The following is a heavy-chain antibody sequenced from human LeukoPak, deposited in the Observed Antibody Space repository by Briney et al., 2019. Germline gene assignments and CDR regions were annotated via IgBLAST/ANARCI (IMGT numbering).Heavy chain of an antibody. CDR3: ARSSSGWYGYYFDY. CDR1: GGSFSGYY. CDR2: INHSGST. Sequence: SETLSLTCAVCGGSFSGYYWSWIRQPPGKGLEWIGEINHSGSTNYNPSLKSRVTISVDTSKNQFSLKLSSVTAADTAVYYCARSSSGWYGYYFDYWGQGTLVTVSS. J-gene: IGHJ4*02. V-gene: IGHV4-34*01. D-gene: IGHD6-19*01.